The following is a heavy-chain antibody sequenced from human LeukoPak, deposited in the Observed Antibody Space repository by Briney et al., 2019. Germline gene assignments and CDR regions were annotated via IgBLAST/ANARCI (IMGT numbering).Heavy chain of an antibody. CDR1: GGFISGCY. Sequence: SETLSLTCTASGGFISGCYWSWIRQPPGKGLEWIGYIYYSGSTNYNPSLKSRVTISVDTSKNQFSLKLSSVTAADTAVYYCARLCADSYSSSWYIPTPLRYYFDYWGQGTLVPVSP. V-gene: IGHV4-59*08. J-gene: IGHJ4*02. CDR3: ARLCADSYSSSWYIPTPLRYYFDY. CDR2: IYYSGST. D-gene: IGHD6-13*01.